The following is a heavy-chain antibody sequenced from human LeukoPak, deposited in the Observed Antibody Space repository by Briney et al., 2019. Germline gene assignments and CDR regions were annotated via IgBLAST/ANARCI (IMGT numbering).Heavy chain of an antibody. CDR3: ARGFGELLMAY. J-gene: IGHJ4*02. V-gene: IGHV4-30-4*01. Sequence: SQTLSLTCTVSGGSISSGDYYWRWIRQPPGKGLEWIGYIYYSGSTYYNPSLKSRVTISVDTSKNQFSLKLSSVTAADTAVYYCARGFGELLMAYWGQGTLVTVSS. CDR2: IYYSGST. CDR1: GGSISSGDYY. D-gene: IGHD3-10*01.